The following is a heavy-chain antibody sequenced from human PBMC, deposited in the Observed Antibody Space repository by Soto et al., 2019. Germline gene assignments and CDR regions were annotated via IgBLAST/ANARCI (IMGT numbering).Heavy chain of an antibody. CDR3: TRGGTSQNSYYWHMDV. CDR2: GRNKANSYTT. D-gene: IGHD2-15*01. V-gene: IGHV3-72*01. J-gene: IGHJ6*03. CDR1: GFTFSDHY. Sequence: EVQLVQSGGGLVQPGGSLRLSCAASGFTFSDHYMDWVRQAPGQGLEWVGRGRNKANSYTTEYAASVKGRFTVSRDDSKNLLYLQLDSLKTEDTAVYYCTRGGTSQNSYYWHMDVWGQGTTVTVSS.